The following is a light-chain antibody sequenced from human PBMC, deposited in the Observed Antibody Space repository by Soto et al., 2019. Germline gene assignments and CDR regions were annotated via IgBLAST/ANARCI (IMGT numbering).Light chain of an antibody. CDR1: QSVSSSY. CDR3: QQSYSTPQVT. V-gene: IGKV3-20*01. Sequence: EIVLTQSPGTLSLSPGERATLSFSASQSVSSSYLAWYQQKPGQAPRLLIYGASSRATGIPDRFSGSGSGTDFTLTISSLQPEDFATYYCQQSYSTPQVTFGQGTRLEI. J-gene: IGKJ5*01. CDR2: GAS.